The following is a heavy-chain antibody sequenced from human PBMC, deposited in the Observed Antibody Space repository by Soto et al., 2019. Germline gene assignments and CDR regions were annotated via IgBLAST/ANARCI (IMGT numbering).Heavy chain of an antibody. CDR2: ISYDGSNK. Sequence: QVQLVESGGGVVQPGRSLRLSCAASGFTFSSYGMHWVRQAPGKGLEWVAVISYDGSNKYYADSVKGLFTISRDNSKNTLYLQMNSLRAEDTAVYYCAKDPDYYGSGSYYVYYGMDVWGQGTTVTVSS. J-gene: IGHJ6*02. V-gene: IGHV3-30*18. CDR1: GFTFSSYG. CDR3: AKDPDYYGSGSYYVYYGMDV. D-gene: IGHD3-10*01.